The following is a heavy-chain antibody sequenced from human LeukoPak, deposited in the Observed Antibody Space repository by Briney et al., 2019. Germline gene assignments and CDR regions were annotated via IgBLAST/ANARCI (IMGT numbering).Heavy chain of an antibody. CDR3: ARDLGSGSYSTYYFDF. J-gene: IGHJ4*02. D-gene: IGHD6-19*01. CDR2: ISYDASNK. CDR1: GFTFSRNA. V-gene: IGHV3-30-3*01. Sequence: PGRSLRLSCAASGFTFSRNAMHWVRQAPGKGLEWVALISYDASNKDYADSVKGRFTISRDNSKNTLYLQMNSLTADDTAVYYCARDLGSGSYSTYYFDFWGQGTLVTVSP.